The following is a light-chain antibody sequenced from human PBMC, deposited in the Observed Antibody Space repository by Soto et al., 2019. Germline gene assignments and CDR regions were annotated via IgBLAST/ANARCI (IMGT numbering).Light chain of an antibody. Sequence: IVLTQSPATLSVSPGARATLSCRARQSVSSNLAWHQQRPGQAPRLLIYGASTRATGVPARFSAGGSGTDFTLTISSLEPEDFAVYYCQQYRTSPPTWTFGQGTKVDIK. J-gene: IGKJ1*01. CDR1: QSVSSN. CDR3: QQYRTSPPTWT. V-gene: IGKV3D-15*01. CDR2: GAS.